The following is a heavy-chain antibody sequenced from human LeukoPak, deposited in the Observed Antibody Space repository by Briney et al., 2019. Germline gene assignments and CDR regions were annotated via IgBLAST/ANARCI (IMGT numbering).Heavy chain of an antibody. D-gene: IGHD2-15*01. J-gene: IGHJ5*02. V-gene: IGHV1-2*02. Sequence: ASVKVSCKASGYTFTDYYINWVRQAPGQGLEWIGWINPNSGDTNYAQKFQDRVTMTRDTSISTAYIELNFLRSDDTAVYYCARAGVAANGFWWFDPWGQGTLVTVSS. CDR1: GYTFTDYY. CDR2: INPNSGDT. CDR3: ARAGVAANGFWWFDP.